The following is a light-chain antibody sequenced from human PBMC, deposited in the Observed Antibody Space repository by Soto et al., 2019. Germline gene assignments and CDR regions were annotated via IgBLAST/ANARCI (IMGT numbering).Light chain of an antibody. CDR3: TATDDRLTGPV. Sequence: QSVLTQPPSASGTPGQRVTISCSGSSSNIGTNLVHWYQHLPRASPRLLIYNNDQRPSGVPDRFSASKSGTSASLAISGLRSEDEADYYCTATDDRLTGPVFGGGTKLTVL. V-gene: IGLV1-47*02. J-gene: IGLJ2*01. CDR2: NND. CDR1: SSNIGTNL.